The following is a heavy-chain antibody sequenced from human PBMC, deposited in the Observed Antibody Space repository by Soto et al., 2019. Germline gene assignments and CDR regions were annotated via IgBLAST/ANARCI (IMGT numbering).Heavy chain of an antibody. CDR1: GGTFSSYA. V-gene: IGHV1-69*06. CDR3: AREVVDCSCGSCYSDY. CDR2: IIPIFGTA. Sequence: QVQLVQSGAEVKKPGSSVKVSCKASGGTFSSYAISWVRQAPGQGLEWMGGIIPIFGTANYAQKFQGRVTITADKSTSTAYMELSSLRSEDTAVYYCAREVVDCSCGSCYSDYWGQGTLVTVSS. J-gene: IGHJ4*02. D-gene: IGHD2-15*01.